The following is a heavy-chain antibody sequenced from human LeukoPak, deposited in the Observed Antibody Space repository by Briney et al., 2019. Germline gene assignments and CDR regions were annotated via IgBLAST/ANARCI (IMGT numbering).Heavy chain of an antibody. CDR3: ARGRIQPRPNWFDP. V-gene: IGHV7-4-1*02. CDR1: GYTFTSYA. D-gene: IGHD5-18*01. Sequence: ASVKVSCKASGYTFTSYAMNWVRQAPGQGLEWMGWINTNTGNPTYAQGFTGRFVFSLDTSVSTAYLQISSLKAEDTAVYYCARGRIQPRPNWFDPWGQGTLVTVSS. J-gene: IGHJ5*02. CDR2: INTNTGNP.